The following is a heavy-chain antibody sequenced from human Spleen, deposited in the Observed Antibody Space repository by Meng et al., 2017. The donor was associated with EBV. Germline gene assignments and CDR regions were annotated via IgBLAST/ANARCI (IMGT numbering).Heavy chain of an antibody. D-gene: IGHD3-10*01. CDR3: ARTQNYYDSGLFPRGPFFDY. CDR1: CGSISNGVYY. J-gene: IGHJ4*02. V-gene: IGHV4-30-4*01. Sequence: CPRCVNPSQPLSLTCAVSCGSISNGVYYWSWIRQSPRKGLEWIGYIHYIGSTYYNPSLKSRVSISVDTSKNQFSLRLSSVTAADTAMYFCARTQNYYDSGLFPRGPFFDYWGQGALVTVSS. CDR2: IHYIGST.